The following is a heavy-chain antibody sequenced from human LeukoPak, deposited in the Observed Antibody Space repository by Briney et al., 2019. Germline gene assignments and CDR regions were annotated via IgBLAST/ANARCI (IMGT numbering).Heavy chain of an antibody. D-gene: IGHD6-19*01. CDR3: AREMLAAVAAQS. V-gene: IGHV3-23*01. J-gene: IGHJ5*02. CDR2: ISGGGGST. Sequence: GGSLRLSCAASRFTFSSYAMSWVRQAPGKGLEWVSVISGGGGSTYYADSVKGRFTISRDNSKNTLYLQMNSLRAEDTAVYYCAREMLAAVAAQSWGQGTLVTVSS. CDR1: RFTFSSYA.